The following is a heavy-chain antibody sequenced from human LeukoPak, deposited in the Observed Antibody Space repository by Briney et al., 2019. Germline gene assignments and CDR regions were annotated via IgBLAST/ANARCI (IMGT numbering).Heavy chain of an antibody. V-gene: IGHV1-69*04. CDR2: IIPILGIA. D-gene: IGHD2-15*01. Sequence: ASVKVSCKASGGTFSSYAISWVRQAPGQGLEWMGRIIPILGIANYAQKFQGRVTITADKSTSTAYMEPSSLRSEDTAVYYCARDRDIVDCSGGSCYPTPRYFDLWGRGTLVTVSS. CDR1: GGTFSSYA. J-gene: IGHJ2*01. CDR3: ARDRDIVDCSGGSCYPTPRYFDL.